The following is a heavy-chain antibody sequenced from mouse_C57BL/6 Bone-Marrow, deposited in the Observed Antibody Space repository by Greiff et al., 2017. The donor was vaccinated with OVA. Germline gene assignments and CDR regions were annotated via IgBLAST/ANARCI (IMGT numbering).Heavy chain of an antibody. CDR1: GYTFTSYG. CDR3: ARRAYYYGSSYPFDY. CDR2: IYPRSGNT. Sequence: QVQLQQSGAELARPGASVKLSCKASGYTFTSYGISWVKQRTGQGLEWIGEIYPRSGNTYYNEKFKGKATLTADKSSSTAYMELRSLTSEDSAVYFCARRAYYYGSSYPFDYWGQGTTLTVSS. D-gene: IGHD1-1*01. J-gene: IGHJ2*01. V-gene: IGHV1-81*01.